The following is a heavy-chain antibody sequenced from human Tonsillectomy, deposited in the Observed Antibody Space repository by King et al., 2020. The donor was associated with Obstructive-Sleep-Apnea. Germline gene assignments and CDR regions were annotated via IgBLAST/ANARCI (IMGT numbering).Heavy chain of an antibody. J-gene: IGHJ4*02. Sequence: QLQESGPGLVKPSETLSLTCTVSGGSISSTTYYWGWIRQPPGKGLEWIGSIYYSGSTYYNPSLKSRVTISLGTSKNQFSLKLTSVTAADTAVYYCARDSGKFGVVIHGCSLWYFDSWGQGTLVTVSS. V-gene: IGHV4-39*07. CDR3: ARDSGKFGVVIHGCSLWYFDS. D-gene: IGHD3-3*01. CDR1: GGSISSTTYY. CDR2: IYYSGST.